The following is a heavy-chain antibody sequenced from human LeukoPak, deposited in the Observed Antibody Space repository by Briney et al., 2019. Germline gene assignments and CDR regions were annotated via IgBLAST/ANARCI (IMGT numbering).Heavy chain of an antibody. J-gene: IGHJ4*02. CDR2: IRGSGGNT. V-gene: IGHV3-23*01. D-gene: IGHD6-6*01. Sequence: GGSLRLSCAASGFTFSTYAMSWVRQAPGQGLEWVSGIRGSGGNTYYADTVKGRFTISRDSSYNTLYLQMNSLRAEDTAVYYCAKGGKYSGSGSPDYWGQGTLVTVSS. CDR3: AKGGKYSGSGSPDY. CDR1: GFTFSTYA.